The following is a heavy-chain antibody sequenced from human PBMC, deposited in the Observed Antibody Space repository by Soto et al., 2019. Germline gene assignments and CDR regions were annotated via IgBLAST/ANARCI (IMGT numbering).Heavy chain of an antibody. CDR1: GFIFDDFA. CDR3: TKVGGLYDFWSGPLHFDL. V-gene: IGHV3-9*01. Sequence: EAQLVESGGGLVQPGRSLRLSCAGSGFIFDDFAIHWVRQAPGKGLEWVSGLSWNSDSIGYADSVKGRFTISRDNTKNALYLQMNSLRVEDTALYYCTKVGGLYDFWSGPLHFDLWGQGTLVTVSS. D-gene: IGHD3-3*01. J-gene: IGHJ4*02. CDR2: LSWNSDSI.